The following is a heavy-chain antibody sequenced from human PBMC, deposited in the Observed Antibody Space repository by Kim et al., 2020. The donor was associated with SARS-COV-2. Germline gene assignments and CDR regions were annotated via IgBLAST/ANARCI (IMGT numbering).Heavy chain of an antibody. CDR2: ISYSGNT. V-gene: IGHV4-31*03. Sequence: SETLSLTCTVSGDSISSRGYYWSWIRQLPGKGREWIGYISYSGNTYHNPSLESRPTISVDTSNYQVSLKLSSVIAADTAVYYCARYVAGLFDYWGQGTQVIVSS. CDR1: GDSISSRGYY. D-gene: IGHD2-15*01. CDR3: ARYVAGLFDY. J-gene: IGHJ4*02.